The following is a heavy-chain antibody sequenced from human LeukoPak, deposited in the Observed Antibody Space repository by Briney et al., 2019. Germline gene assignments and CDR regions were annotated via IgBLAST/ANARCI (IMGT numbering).Heavy chain of an antibody. D-gene: IGHD6-25*01. CDR2: ISGSSGST. CDR3: ARARHSSAAGTFDY. Sequence: GGSLRLSCAASGFTFSSYAMSSGRQAPGEGLEWVSPISGSSGSTYYADSVKGRFTISRDNAKNSLYLQMNSLRAEDTAVYYCARARHSSAAGTFDYWGQGTLVTV. V-gene: IGHV3-23*01. CDR1: GFTFSSYA. J-gene: IGHJ4*02.